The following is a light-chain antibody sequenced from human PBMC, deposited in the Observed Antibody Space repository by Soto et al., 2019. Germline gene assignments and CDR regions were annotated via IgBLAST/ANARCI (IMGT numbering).Light chain of an antibody. CDR3: LQDCNFPPT. Sequence: MTQSPSTLSGSVGDRVTITCRASQTISSWLAWYQQKPGQAPSLLIYGASTRATSIPARFSGSGSGTDFTLTIISLLPDDFAVAYCLQDCNFPPTFGQGSKVEVK. CDR2: GAS. J-gene: IGKJ1*01. V-gene: IGKV3D-15*01. CDR1: QTISSW.